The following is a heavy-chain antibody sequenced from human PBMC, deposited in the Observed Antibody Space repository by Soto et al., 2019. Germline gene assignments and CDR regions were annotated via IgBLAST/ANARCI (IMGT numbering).Heavy chain of an antibody. J-gene: IGHJ6*02. CDR1: GGSISSGGYY. D-gene: IGHD3-16*01. V-gene: IGHV4-31*03. Sequence: QVQLQESGPGLVKPSQTLSLTCTVSGGSISSGGYYWSWIRQHPGKGLEWIGYIYYSGSTYYNPPLKSRVTITVDTSKNRFSLTLSSVTAANTAVYYCARDDVGPAGHGMDVWGQGTTVTVSS. CDR2: IYYSGST. CDR3: ARDDVGPAGHGMDV.